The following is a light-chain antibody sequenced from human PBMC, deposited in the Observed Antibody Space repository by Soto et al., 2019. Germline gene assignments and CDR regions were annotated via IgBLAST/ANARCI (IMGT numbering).Light chain of an antibody. CDR1: QSVSSN. J-gene: IGKJ5*01. CDR2: GAS. V-gene: IGKV3-15*01. Sequence: ETVMTQSPATLSVSPGERATLSCRASQSVSSNLAWYQQKPGQAPRLLIYGASTRATGIPARFSGSGSGIDFTLTISRLEPEDSAVYYCQQRSNWPPITFGQGTRLENK. CDR3: QQRSNWPPIT.